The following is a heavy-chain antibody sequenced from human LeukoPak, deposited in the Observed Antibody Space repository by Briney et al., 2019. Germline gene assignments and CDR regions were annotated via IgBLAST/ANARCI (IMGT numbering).Heavy chain of an antibody. CDR1: GYRFTSYS. CDR3: ARQDTAMVTPFDY. V-gene: IGHV5-51*01. CDR2: IYPGDSDT. D-gene: IGHD5-18*01. Sequence: GESLKISCKGSGYRFTSYSIGWVRQLPGKGLEWMGIIYPGDSDTRYSPSFQGQVTISADQSNSTAYLQWSSLKASDTAMYYCARQDTAMVTPFDYWGQGTLVTVSS. J-gene: IGHJ4*02.